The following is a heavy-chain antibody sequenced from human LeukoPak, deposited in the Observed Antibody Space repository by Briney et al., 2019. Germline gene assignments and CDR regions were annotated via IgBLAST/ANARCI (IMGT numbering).Heavy chain of an antibody. CDR3: ARGRAAGTTTPRRYNWFDP. CDR1: GGSFSGYY. D-gene: IGHD6-13*01. CDR2: INHSGST. V-gene: IGHV4-34*01. Sequence: SETMSLTCAVYGGSFSGYYWSWIRQPPGKGLEWIGEINHSGSTNYNPSLESGVTISVDTSKNQFSLKLSSVPAADTAVYYCARGRAAGTTTPRRYNWFDPWGQGTLVTVSS. J-gene: IGHJ5*02.